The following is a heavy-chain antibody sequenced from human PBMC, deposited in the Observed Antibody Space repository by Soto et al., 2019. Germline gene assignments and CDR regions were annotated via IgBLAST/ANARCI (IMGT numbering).Heavy chain of an antibody. D-gene: IGHD3-10*01. V-gene: IGHV4-4*02. Sequence: HVQLLESGPGLMKPSGTLSLTCAVSGDSIVSNDWWTWARQSTGAGLEWLGRIHHTGKSDYNPSVRGRIVMSVDKTQNRFSLTLTSVTAADSAIYFCSKHGVIRTLDTWGPGIRVTVSS. J-gene: IGHJ5*02. CDR1: GDSIVSNDW. CDR3: SKHGVIRTLDT. CDR2: IHHTGKS.